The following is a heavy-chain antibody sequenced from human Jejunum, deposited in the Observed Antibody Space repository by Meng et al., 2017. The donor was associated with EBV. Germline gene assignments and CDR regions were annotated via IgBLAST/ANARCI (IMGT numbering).Heavy chain of an antibody. CDR3: AKDEGYSGSYWANH. J-gene: IGHJ5*02. V-gene: IGHV3-30*18. CDR1: GFTFSGYA. Sequence: QGPVGGSGGGGAQPGRSLRLSCAASGFTFSGYAMHWVRQAPGKGLEWVAVISDDGSNEYYVDSVKGRFTISRDNSKNSLYLQMNTLRAEDTAVYYCAKDEGYSGSYWANHWGQGTLVTVSS. D-gene: IGHD1-26*01. CDR2: ISDDGSNE.